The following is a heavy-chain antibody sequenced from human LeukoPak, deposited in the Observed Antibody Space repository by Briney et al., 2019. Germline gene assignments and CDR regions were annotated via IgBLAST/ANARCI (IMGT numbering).Heavy chain of an antibody. J-gene: IGHJ4*02. CDR2: IYYSGST. CDR3: ARGRGRYSSGPNFDY. V-gene: IGHV4-39*07. D-gene: IGHD6-19*01. Sequence: PSETLSLTCTVSGGSISSSSYYWGWIRQPPGKGLEWIGSIYYSGSTYYNPSLKSRVTISVDTSKNQFSLKLSSVTAADTAVYYCARGRGRYSSGPNFDYWGQGTLVTVSS. CDR1: GGSISSSSYY.